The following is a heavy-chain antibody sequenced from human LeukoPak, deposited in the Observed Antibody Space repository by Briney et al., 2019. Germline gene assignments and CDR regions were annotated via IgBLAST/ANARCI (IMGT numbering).Heavy chain of an antibody. CDR1: RFTFSSYW. CDR2: IKEDGSEK. J-gene: IGHJ4*02. Sequence: GGSLRLSCAASRFTFSSYWMSWVRQAPGKGLEWVANIKEDGSEKNYVDSVKGRFTISRDNAKNSLYLQMNSLRAEDTAVYYCARDLYRIVVVPHYFDYWGQGTLVTVSS. D-gene: IGHD3-22*01. CDR3: ARDLYRIVVVPHYFDY. V-gene: IGHV3-7*01.